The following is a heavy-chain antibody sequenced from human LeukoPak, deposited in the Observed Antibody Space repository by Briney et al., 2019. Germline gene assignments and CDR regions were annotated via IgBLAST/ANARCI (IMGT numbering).Heavy chain of an antibody. CDR1: GFTFSSYA. Sequence: PGGSLRLSCAASGFTFSSYAMHWVRQAPGKGLEWVAVISYDGGNKYYADSVKGRFTISRDNSKNTLYLQMNSLRAEDTAVYYCAREAPSSSWTSFDYWGQGTLVTVSS. D-gene: IGHD6-13*01. V-gene: IGHV3-30*04. CDR3: AREAPSSSWTSFDY. J-gene: IGHJ4*02. CDR2: ISYDGGNK.